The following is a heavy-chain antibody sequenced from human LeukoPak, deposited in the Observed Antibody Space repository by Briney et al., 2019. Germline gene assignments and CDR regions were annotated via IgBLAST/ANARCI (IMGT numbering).Heavy chain of an antibody. CDR3: ASQPGGVTNFFDY. D-gene: IGHD2-21*02. CDR2: IYYSGST. V-gene: IGHV4-39*01. Sequence: SETLSLTCTVSGGSISSSSHYWGWIRQPPGKGLEWIGSIYYSGSTYYNPSLKSRVTISVDTSKNQFSLKLSSVTAADTAVYYCASQPGGVTNFFDYWGQGTLVTVSS. J-gene: IGHJ4*02. CDR1: GGSISSSSHY.